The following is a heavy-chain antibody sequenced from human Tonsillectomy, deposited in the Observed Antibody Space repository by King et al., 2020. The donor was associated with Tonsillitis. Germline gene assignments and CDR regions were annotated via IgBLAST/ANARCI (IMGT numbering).Heavy chain of an antibody. CDR2: INHSGST. V-gene: IGHV4-34*01. CDR1: GGSFSGYY. J-gene: IGHJ4*01. CDR3: ARGRAIVLMVYAILSFDY. D-gene: IGHD2-8*01. Sequence: VQLQQWGAGLLKPSETLSLTCAVYGGSFSGYYWSWIRQPPGKGLEWIGEINHSGSTNYNPSLKSRVTISVDTSKNQFSLKLSSVTAADTAVYYCARGRAIVLMVYAILSFDYWGHGTLVTVSS.